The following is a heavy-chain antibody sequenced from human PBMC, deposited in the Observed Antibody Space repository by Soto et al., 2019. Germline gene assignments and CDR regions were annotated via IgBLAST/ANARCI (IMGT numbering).Heavy chain of an antibody. CDR3: AKDRRISNDYGDYDLDY. CDR1: GFTFSSYA. Sequence: GGSLRLSCAASGFTFSSYAMSWVRQAPGKGLEWVSAISGSGGSTYYADSVKGRFTISRDNSQNTLYLQMNSLRAEDTAVYYCAKDRRISNDYGDYDLDYWGQGTLVTVSS. D-gene: IGHD4-17*01. CDR2: ISGSGGST. V-gene: IGHV3-23*01. J-gene: IGHJ4*02.